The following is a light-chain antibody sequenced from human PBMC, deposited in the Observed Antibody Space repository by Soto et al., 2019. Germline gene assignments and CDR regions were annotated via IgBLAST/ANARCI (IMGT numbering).Light chain of an antibody. J-gene: IGLJ3*02. V-gene: IGLV2-14*01. CDR1: SADVGGYAY. CDR2: EVS. Sequence: QSALTQPASVSGSPGQSITISCTGTSADVGGYAYVSWYQKYPGKAPKLVISEVSNRPSGVSHRFSGSRSGNTASLTISGLQAEDEADYYCCSYTDNTTPVFGGGPKLTVL. CDR3: CSYTDNTTPV.